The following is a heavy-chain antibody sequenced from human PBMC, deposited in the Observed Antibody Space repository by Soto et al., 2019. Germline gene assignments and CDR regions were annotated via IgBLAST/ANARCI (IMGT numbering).Heavy chain of an antibody. CDR1: GFTFSSYG. V-gene: IGHV3-33*01. J-gene: IGHJ6*02. Sequence: GGSLRLSCAASGFTFSSYGMHWVRQAPGKGLEWVAVIWYDGSNKYYADSVKGRFTISRDNSKNTLYLQMNSLRAEDTAVYYCARSWYYGSGSRRSYYYYGMDVWGQGTTVTVSS. CDR2: IWYDGSNK. CDR3: ARSWYYGSGSRRSYYYYGMDV. D-gene: IGHD3-10*01.